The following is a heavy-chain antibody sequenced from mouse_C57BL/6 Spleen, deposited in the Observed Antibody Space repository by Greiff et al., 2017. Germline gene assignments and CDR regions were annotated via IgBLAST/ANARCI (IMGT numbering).Heavy chain of an antibody. CDR3: ARRATADWYFDV. Sequence: QVQLQQPGAELVRPGSSVKLSCKASGYTFTSYWMHWVKQRPIQGLEWIGNIDPSDSETHYNQKFKVKATLTVDKSSSTAYMQLSSLTSEDSAVYYCARRATADWYFDVWGTGTTVTVSS. J-gene: IGHJ1*03. V-gene: IGHV1-52*01. CDR2: IDPSDSET. D-gene: IGHD3-1*01. CDR1: GYTFTSYW.